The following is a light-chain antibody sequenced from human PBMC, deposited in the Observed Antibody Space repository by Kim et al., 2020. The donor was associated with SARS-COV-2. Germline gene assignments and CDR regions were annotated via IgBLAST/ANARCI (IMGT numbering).Light chain of an antibody. CDR1: QGITSY. V-gene: IGKV1-9*01. J-gene: IGKJ1*01. Sequence: IQLTQSPSSLSAFVGDRVTITCRASQGITSYLAWYQQKPGKAPNLLIYSASTLQSGVPSRFSGSGSGTDFTLTISSLQPEDSATYYCQQLINYPLTFGQGTKVDI. CDR2: SAS. CDR3: QQLINYPLT.